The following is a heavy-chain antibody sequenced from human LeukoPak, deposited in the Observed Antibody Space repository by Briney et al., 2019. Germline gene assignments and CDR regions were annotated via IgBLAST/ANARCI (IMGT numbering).Heavy chain of an antibody. CDR3: ARVVWSTPPDCSSTSCYLWSRRFDP. CDR2: MNPNSGNT. J-gene: IGHJ5*02. Sequence: ASVKVSCKASGYTFTSYDINWVRQATGQGLEWMGWMNPNSGNTGYAQKFQGRVTITRNTSISTAYMELSSLRSEDTAVYYCARVVWSTPPDCSSTSCYLWSRRFDPWGQGTLVTVSS. D-gene: IGHD2-2*01. CDR1: GYTFTSYD. V-gene: IGHV1-8*03.